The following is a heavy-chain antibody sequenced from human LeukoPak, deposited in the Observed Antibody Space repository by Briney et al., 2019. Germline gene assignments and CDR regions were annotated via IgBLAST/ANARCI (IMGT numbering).Heavy chain of an antibody. CDR2: ISAYNGNT. J-gene: IGHJ3*02. V-gene: IGHV1-18*01. CDR3: SRTDAFDI. Sequence: RASVKVSCKASGYTFTSYVMSWVRQAPGQGLEWMGWISAYNGNTNYAQKFQGRVTMTTDTSTSTAHMELWSLRSDDTAVYYCSRTDAFDIWGQGTMVTVSS. CDR1: GYTFTSYV.